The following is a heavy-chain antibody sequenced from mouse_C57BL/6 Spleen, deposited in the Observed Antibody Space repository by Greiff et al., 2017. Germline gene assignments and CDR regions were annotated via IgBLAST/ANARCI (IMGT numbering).Heavy chain of an antibody. CDR3: ARLRRNSSGPYYFDY. J-gene: IGHJ2*01. CDR1: GYTFTSYW. Sequence: QVQLQQPGTELVKPGASVKLSCKASGYTFTSYWMHWVKQRPGQGLEWIGNINPSNGGTNYNEKFKSKATLTVDKSSSTAYMQLSSLTSEDSAVYYCARLRRNSSGPYYFDYWGQGTTLTVSS. V-gene: IGHV1-53*01. D-gene: IGHD3-2*02. CDR2: INPSNGGT.